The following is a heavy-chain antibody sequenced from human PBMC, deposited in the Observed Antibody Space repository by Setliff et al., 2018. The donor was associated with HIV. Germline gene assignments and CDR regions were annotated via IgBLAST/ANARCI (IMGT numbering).Heavy chain of an antibody. Sequence: SETLSLTCNVSGGSIRSSSYYWGWIRQPPGKGLEWIGTIYYRGSTYYNPSLKSRVTISVDTSKNQFSLRLNSVTAADTAVYYCARGATLLPGYSDRWEYFYMDVWGKGTTVTVSS. CDR1: GGSIRSSSYY. V-gene: IGHV4-39*01. J-gene: IGHJ6*03. CDR3: ARGATLLPGYSDRWEYFYMDV. D-gene: IGHD5-12*01. CDR2: IYYRGST.